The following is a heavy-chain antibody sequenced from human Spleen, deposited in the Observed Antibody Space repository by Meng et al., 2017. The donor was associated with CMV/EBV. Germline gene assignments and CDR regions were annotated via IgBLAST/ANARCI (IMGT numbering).Heavy chain of an antibody. CDR2: ILPILGIS. CDR1: GGTCSSYT. Sequence: KAAGGTCSSYTISRVRQATGQGLEWMRRILPILGISNYAQKFQGRVTITADKSTSTAYMELSSLRSEDTAVYYCAREFGTVTTGSDYWGQETLVTVSS. J-gene: IGHJ4*02. V-gene: IGHV1-69*04. D-gene: IGHD4-11*01. CDR3: AREFGTVTTGSDY.